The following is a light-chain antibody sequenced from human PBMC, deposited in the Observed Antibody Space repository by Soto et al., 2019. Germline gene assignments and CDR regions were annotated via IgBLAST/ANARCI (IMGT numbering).Light chain of an antibody. J-gene: IGLJ1*01. CDR3: SSYAGSNNQV. V-gene: IGLV2-8*01. Sequence: QSALTQPPSASGSPGQSVTISCTGTSSDVGGYNYVSWYQQHPGRAPKLMIYEVSKRPSGVPDRFSGSKSGNTASLTVSGLQIEDEADYYCSSYAGSNNQVFGTGTKVTFL. CDR1: SSDVGGYNY. CDR2: EVS.